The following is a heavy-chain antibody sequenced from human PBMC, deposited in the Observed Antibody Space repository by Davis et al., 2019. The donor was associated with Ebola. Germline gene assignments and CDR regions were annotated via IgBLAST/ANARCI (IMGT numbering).Heavy chain of an antibody. D-gene: IGHD2-15*01. Sequence: PGGSLRLSCVASGFTFSNYEMNWVRQAPGKGLEWIGRFYDAGTTNYNPSLKSRVTMSVDTSKNQFSVKLESVTAADTGVYYCARDGECNGGSCSGFEASDLWGQGTMVTVSS. J-gene: IGHJ3*01. V-gene: IGHV4-4*07. CDR1: GFTFSNYE. CDR3: ARDGECNGGSCSGFEASDL. CDR2: FYDAGTT.